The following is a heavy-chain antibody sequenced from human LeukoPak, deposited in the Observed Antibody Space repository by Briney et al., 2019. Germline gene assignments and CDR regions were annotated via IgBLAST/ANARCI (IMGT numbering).Heavy chain of an antibody. CDR1: GYSFTNYW. V-gene: IGHV5-51*01. CDR2: IYPGDSDT. CDR3: ANYYYYYMDV. Sequence: GESLKISCKASGYSFTNYWIGWVRQMPGKGLEWMGIIYPGDSDTRYSPSFQGQVTISADKSISTAYLQWVSLQASDTAMYYCANYYYYYMDVWGKGTTVTVSS. J-gene: IGHJ6*03.